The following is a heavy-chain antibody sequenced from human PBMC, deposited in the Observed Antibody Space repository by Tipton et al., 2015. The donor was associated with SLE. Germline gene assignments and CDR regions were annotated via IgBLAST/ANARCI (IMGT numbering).Heavy chain of an antibody. CDR3: ASEYCGGDCYRSNYYMDV. D-gene: IGHD2-21*01. Sequence: TLSLTCTVSGGSISSGGYYWSWIRQPPGKGLEWIGYTYYSGSTYYNPSLKSRVTISVYTSKNQFSLKLSSVTAADTAVYYCASEYCGGDCYRSNYYMDVWGKGTTVTVSS. J-gene: IGHJ6*03. CDR2: TYYSGST. V-gene: IGHV4-31*03. CDR1: GGSISSGGYY.